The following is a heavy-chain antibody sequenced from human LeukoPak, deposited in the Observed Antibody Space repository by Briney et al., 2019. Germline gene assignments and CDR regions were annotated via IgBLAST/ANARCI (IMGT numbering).Heavy chain of an antibody. CDR3: AKGRTLVGGSTRSYDY. D-gene: IGHD1-26*01. Sequence: GGSLRLSCAASGFTFSSYRMNWVRQAPGKGLEWVSSISSRSSYIYYADSLKGRFTISRDNAKNTLYLQMNSLRVEDTAVYYCAKGRTLVGGSTRSYDYWGQGTLVTVSS. CDR1: GFTFSSYR. CDR2: ISSRSSYI. V-gene: IGHV3-21*04. J-gene: IGHJ4*02.